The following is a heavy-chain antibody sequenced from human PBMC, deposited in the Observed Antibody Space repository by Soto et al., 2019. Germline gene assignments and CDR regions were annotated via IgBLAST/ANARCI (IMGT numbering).Heavy chain of an antibody. V-gene: IGHV4-4*02. CDR3: ARVSSSSAYPNLFDY. CDR1: GGSISSSNW. CDR2: IYHSGST. Sequence: PSETLSLTCAVSGGSISSSNWWSLVRHPPGKGLEWIGEIYHSGSTNYNPSLKSRVTISVDKSKNQFSLKLSSVTAADTAVYYCARVSSSSAYPNLFDYWGQGTLVTVSS. D-gene: IGHD6-6*01. J-gene: IGHJ4*02.